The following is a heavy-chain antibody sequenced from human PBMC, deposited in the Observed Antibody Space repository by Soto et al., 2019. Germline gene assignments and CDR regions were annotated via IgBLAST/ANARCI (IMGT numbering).Heavy chain of an antibody. J-gene: IGHJ3*02. Sequence: GSLRLSCAASGFTFSSYWMHWVRQAPGKGLVWVSRINSDGSSTSYADSVKGRFTISRDNAKNTLYLQMNSLRAEDTAVYYCARGGNHDAFDIWGQGIMVTVSS. D-gene: IGHD4-4*01. V-gene: IGHV3-74*01. CDR3: ARGGNHDAFDI. CDR2: INSDGSST. CDR1: GFTFSSYW.